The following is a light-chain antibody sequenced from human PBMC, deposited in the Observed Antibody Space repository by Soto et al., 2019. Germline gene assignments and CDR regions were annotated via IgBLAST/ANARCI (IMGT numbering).Light chain of an antibody. Sequence: DIQMTQSPSTLSAPVGDRVTITCRASQSSSSWLAWYQQRPGKASKLLIYKASSLESGVPSRFSGSGSGTEFTLSISSLQPDDFATYYCQQYNSYPLTFGGGTKVEIK. CDR3: QQYNSYPLT. CDR1: QSSSSW. V-gene: IGKV1-5*03. CDR2: KAS. J-gene: IGKJ4*01.